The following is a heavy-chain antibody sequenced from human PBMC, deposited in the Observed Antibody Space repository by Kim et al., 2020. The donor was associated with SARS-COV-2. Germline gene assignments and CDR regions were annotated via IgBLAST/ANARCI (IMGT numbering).Heavy chain of an antibody. D-gene: IGHD4-17*01. CDR3: ARRIMTTVTTDAFDI. Sequence: NPSLKSRVTISVDTSKNQFSLKLSSVTAADTAVYYCARRIMTTVTTDAFDIWGQGTMVTVSS. J-gene: IGHJ3*02. V-gene: IGHV4-39*01.